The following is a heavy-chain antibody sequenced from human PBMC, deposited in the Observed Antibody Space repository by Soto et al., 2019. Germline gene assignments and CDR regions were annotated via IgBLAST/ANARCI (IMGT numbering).Heavy chain of an antibody. CDR3: ARRNWRFGPIDY. CDR2: IYYSGST. Sequence: SETLSLTCTVSGGSISSSSYYWGWIRQPPGKGLEWIGSIYYSGSTYYNPSLKSRVTISVDTSKNQFSLKLSSVTAADTAVYYCARRNWRFGPIDYWGQGTLVTVSS. J-gene: IGHJ4*02. V-gene: IGHV4-39*01. CDR1: GGSISSSSYY. D-gene: IGHD3-10*01.